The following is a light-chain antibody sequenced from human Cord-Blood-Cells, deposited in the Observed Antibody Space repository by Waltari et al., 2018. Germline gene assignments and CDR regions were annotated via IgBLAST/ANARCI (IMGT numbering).Light chain of an antibody. Sequence: QSALTQPAPASGSPGQSLTLPCTGSSSDVAGYNYFSWYKQHPGKAPKLMIYDVSNRPSGFSNRFSGSKSGNTASLTISGLQAEDEADYYCSSYTSSSTWVFGGGTKLTVL. J-gene: IGLJ3*02. CDR1: SSDVAGYNY. CDR2: DVS. CDR3: SSYTSSSTWV. V-gene: IGLV2-14*03.